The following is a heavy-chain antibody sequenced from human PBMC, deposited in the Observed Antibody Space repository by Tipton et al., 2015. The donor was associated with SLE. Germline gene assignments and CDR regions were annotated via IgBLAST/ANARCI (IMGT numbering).Heavy chain of an antibody. Sequence: QLVQSGGGLTQPGGSLRLSCAASGFSVSSNYMSWVRQAPGKGLEWVSVIYSAGDTYYADSVKGRFTISRDNAKNSLYLQMSSLRAEDTAVYYCASRFFDGTDYYHLQAFDSWGQGTMVTVSS. CDR2: IYSAGDT. CDR1: GFSVSSNY. V-gene: IGHV3-53*01. J-gene: IGHJ3*02. CDR3: ASRFFDGTDYYHLQAFDS. D-gene: IGHD3-22*01.